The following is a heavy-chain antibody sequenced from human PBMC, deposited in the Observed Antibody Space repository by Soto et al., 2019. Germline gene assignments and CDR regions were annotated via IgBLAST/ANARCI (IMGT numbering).Heavy chain of an antibody. D-gene: IGHD3-9*01. J-gene: IGHJ6*02. Sequence: SETLSLTCAVSGGSISSGGYSWSWILQPPGKGLEWIGYIYYSGSTNYNPSLKSRVTISVDTSKNQFSLKLSSVTAADTAVYYCARDHRGRYDILTGYSKGKKHYYYYGMYVWGQGTTVTVSS. V-gene: IGHV4-61*08. CDR2: IYYSGST. CDR3: ARDHRGRYDILTGYSKGKKHYYYYGMYV. CDR1: GGSISSGGYS.